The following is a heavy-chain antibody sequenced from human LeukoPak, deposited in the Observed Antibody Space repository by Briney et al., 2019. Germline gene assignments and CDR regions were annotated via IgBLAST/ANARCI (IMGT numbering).Heavy chain of an antibody. CDR2: MFHGGTT. CDR1: GYSISNGYY. Sequence: SETLSLTCTVSGYSISNGYYWGWIRQPPGKGLEWIGSMFHGGTTFYNPSLKSRVTMSLDTSKSQVSLRLSSVTAADTAMYYCARSLSSAWPQYFDYWGQGTLVTVSS. D-gene: IGHD6-19*01. J-gene: IGHJ4*02. V-gene: IGHV4-38-2*02. CDR3: ARSLSSAWPQYFDY.